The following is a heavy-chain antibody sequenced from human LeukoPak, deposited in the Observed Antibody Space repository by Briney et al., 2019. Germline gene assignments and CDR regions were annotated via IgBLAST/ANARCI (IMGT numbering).Heavy chain of an antibody. V-gene: IGHV3-23*01. CDR3: AKGRGLAVRPPNEGFFDQ. Sequence: GGSLRLSCAAAGFTFISHSMSWVRQAGGRGLGWVSVVGGNGANTYYADCVEGRFTISRDNVVNTLYLQMNSLSLDDTAVYYCAKGRGLAVRPPNEGFFDQWGLGTLVTVSS. D-gene: IGHD6-6*01. CDR2: VGGNGANT. CDR1: GFTFISHS. J-gene: IGHJ4*02.